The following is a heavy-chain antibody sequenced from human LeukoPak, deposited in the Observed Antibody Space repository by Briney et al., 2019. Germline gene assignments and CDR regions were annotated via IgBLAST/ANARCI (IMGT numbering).Heavy chain of an antibody. J-gene: IGHJ4*02. Sequence: GASVKVSCKASGGTFSSYTISWVRQAPGQGLEWMGRIIPILGTANYAQKFQGRVTITTDESTSTAYMELSSLRSEDTAVYYCASAPEYYDFWSGLGDWGQGTLVTVSS. CDR3: ASAPEYYDFWSGLGD. CDR2: IIPILGTA. D-gene: IGHD3-3*01. CDR1: GGTFSSYT. V-gene: IGHV1-69*16.